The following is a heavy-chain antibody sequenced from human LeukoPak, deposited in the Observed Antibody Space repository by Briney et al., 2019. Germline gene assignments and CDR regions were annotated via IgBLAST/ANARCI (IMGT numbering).Heavy chain of an antibody. CDR3: ARDPAYYYDSSGYYDRGGFDY. Sequence: GGSLRLSCAASGFTVSSNYMSWVRQAPGKGLEWVSVIYSGGSTYYADSVKGRFTISRDNSKNTLYLQMNSLGAEDTAVYYCARDPAYYYDSSGYYDRGGFDYWGQGTLVTVSS. V-gene: IGHV3-66*02. CDR1: GFTVSSNY. CDR2: IYSGGST. D-gene: IGHD3-22*01. J-gene: IGHJ4*02.